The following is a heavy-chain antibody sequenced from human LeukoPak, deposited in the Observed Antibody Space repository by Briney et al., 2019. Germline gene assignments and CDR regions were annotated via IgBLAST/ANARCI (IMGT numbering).Heavy chain of an antibody. Sequence: GGSLRLSCAASGFTFSSYGMHWVRQAPGKGLEWVAFIRYDGSNKYYADSVKGRITISRDNSKNTLYLQMNSLRAEDTAVYYCAKDRGGVRVDRFDYWGQGTLVTVSS. J-gene: IGHJ4*02. CDR1: GFTFSSYG. D-gene: IGHD3-10*01. CDR3: AKDRGGVRVDRFDY. V-gene: IGHV3-30*02. CDR2: IRYDGSNK.